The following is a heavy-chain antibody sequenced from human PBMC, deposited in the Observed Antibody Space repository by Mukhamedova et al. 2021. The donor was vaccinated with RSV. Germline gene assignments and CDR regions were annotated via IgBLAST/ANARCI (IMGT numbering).Heavy chain of an antibody. CDR3: ARSHDFLSGYYPGYMDV. D-gene: IGHD3-3*01. J-gene: IGHJ6*03. Sequence: GTANYAQKFQGRVTITADKSTSTAYMELSSLRSEDTAVYYCARSHDFLSGYYPGYMDVWGKGTTVTVSS. V-gene: IGHV1-69*06. CDR2: GTA.